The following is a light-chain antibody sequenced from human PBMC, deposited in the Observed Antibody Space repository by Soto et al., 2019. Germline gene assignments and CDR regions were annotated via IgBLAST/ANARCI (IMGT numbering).Light chain of an antibody. CDR1: QSVSSY. V-gene: IGKV3-11*01. CDR3: QHYGFSPRWT. CDR2: DAS. J-gene: IGKJ1*01. Sequence: EIVLTQSPATLSLSPGERATLSCRASQSVSSYLAWYQQKPGQAPRLLIYDASNRATGIPARFSGSGSGTDFTLTISSLEPEDFAVYYCQHYGFSPRWTFGQGTKVDIK.